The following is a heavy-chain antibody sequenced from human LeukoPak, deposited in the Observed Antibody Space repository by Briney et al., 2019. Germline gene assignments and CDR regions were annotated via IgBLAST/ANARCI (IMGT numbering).Heavy chain of an antibody. J-gene: IGHJ4*02. V-gene: IGHV4-39*07. D-gene: IGHD7-27*01. CDR1: GGSISSDSYY. CDR2: MFYSGST. Sequence: SETLSLTCTVSGGSISSDSYYWGWIRQPPGKGLEWIASMFYSGSTSYSPSLKSRVTISADTSQNQFSLKLSSVTAADTAVYYCASRKLGNDYWGQGTLVTVSS. CDR3: ASRKLGNDY.